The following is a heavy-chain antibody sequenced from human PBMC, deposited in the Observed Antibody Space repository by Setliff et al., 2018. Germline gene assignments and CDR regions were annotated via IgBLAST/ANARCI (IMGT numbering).Heavy chain of an antibody. CDR2: IIPIFGTA. J-gene: IGHJ4*02. CDR3: ARVQQLGTFDY. V-gene: IGHV1-69*13. Sequence: SVKVSCKTSGYPFTDYYIHWVRQAPGQGLEWMGGIIPIFGTANYPQKFQGRVTITADESTSTAYMELSSLRSEDTAVYYCARVQQLGTFDYWGQGTLVTVSS. D-gene: IGHD6-13*01. CDR1: GYPFTDYY.